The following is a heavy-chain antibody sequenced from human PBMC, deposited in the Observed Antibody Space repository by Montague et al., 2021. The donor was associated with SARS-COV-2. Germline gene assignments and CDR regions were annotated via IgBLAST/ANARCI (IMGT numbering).Heavy chain of an antibody. CDR3: ASMVRAQVYYFDY. J-gene: IGHJ4*02. V-gene: IGHV4-39*01. CDR2: IFYRGST. D-gene: IGHD3-10*01. Sequence: SETLSLTCTVSGGSISSSSYYWGWIRQLPGKGLEWIGSIFYRGSTDYNTALKSRVTMSVDTSKNQFSLKLSSVTAAATAVYYCASMVRAQVYYFDYWGQGTLGTVSA. CDR1: GGSISSSSYY.